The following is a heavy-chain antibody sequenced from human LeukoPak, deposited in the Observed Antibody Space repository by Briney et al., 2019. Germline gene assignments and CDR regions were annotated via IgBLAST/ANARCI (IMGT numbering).Heavy chain of an antibody. CDR3: ARVGEYHLLYYFDY. CDR2: VSAYNGDT. CDR1: GFTFNSYG. Sequence: GASVKVSCRAPGFTFNSYGISWVRQAPGQGLEWMGWVSAYNGDTKYAQKLQGRVTMTTDTSTSTAYMELRSLRSDDTAVYYCARVGEYHLLYYFDYWGQGTLVTVSS. D-gene: IGHD2-2*01. J-gene: IGHJ4*02. V-gene: IGHV1-18*01.